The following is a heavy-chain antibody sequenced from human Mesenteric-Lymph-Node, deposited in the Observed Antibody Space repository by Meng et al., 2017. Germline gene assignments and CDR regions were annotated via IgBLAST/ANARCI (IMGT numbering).Heavy chain of an antibody. V-gene: IGHV1-18*01. Sequence: QVQLVQSGAEVQKPGASVKVSCKATGYTFSNYGISWVRQAPGQGLEWMGWISGYSGNTKYAQKLQGRVTMTTDTSTNTAYMELRSLRSDDTAVYYRPRADIAAAGTGGYWGQGTLVTVSS. CDR3: PRADIAAAGTGGY. J-gene: IGHJ4*02. CDR2: ISGYSGNT. D-gene: IGHD6-13*01. CDR1: GYTFSNYG.